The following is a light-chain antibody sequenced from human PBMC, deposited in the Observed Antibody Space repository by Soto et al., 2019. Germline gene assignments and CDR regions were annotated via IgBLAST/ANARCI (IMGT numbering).Light chain of an antibody. V-gene: IGLV2-14*01. J-gene: IGLJ1*01. CDR3: SSYTTSSTYA. Sequence: QSVLTQPASVSGSPGQSITISCTGTTGDVGGYNSVSWYQQYPGKAPKVMIYEVSNRPSGVSNRFSGSKSGNTASLTISGLQAEDEADYYCSSYTTSSTYAFGTGTKVTVL. CDR1: TGDVGGYNS. CDR2: EVS.